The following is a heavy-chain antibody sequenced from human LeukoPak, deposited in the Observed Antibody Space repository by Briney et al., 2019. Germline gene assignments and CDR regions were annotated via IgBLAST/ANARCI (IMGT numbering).Heavy chain of an antibody. D-gene: IGHD3-3*01. Sequence: SETLSLTCAVYGGSFSVYYWIWIRQPPGKGLECIGEINHSGSTNYNPSLKSRVTISVDTSKNQFSLKLSSVTGADTAVYYCARDFKGFSYYDFWSGYHYFDYWGQGTLVTVSS. CDR2: INHSGST. CDR3: ARDFKGFSYYDFWSGYHYFDY. V-gene: IGHV4-34*01. J-gene: IGHJ4*02. CDR1: GGSFSVYY.